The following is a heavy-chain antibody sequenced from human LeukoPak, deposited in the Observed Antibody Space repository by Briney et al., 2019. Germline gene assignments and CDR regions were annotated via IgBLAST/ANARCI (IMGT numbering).Heavy chain of an antibody. CDR2: ISYDGSNK. CDR3: ARDPGYCDYASC. D-gene: IGHD2-15*01. Sequence: GGSLRLSCEASGFAFSSYALHWVRQAPGKGLEWVAVISYDGSNKYYTDSVKGRFTISRDDSKSTLYLQMNSLRAEDTAVYYCARDPGYCDYASCWGQGTLVTVSS. V-gene: IGHV3-30-3*01. CDR1: GFAFSSYA. J-gene: IGHJ4*01.